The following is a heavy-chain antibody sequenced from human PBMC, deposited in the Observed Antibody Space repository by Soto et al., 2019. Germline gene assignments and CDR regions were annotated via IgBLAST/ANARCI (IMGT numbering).Heavy chain of an antibody. CDR2: IGTDGNT. J-gene: IGHJ4*01. V-gene: IGHV3-23*01. CDR3: VRKYPGTRPFDY. D-gene: IGHD6-6*01. Sequence: GGSLRLSCAASGFTFNSYAMNWVRQAPGKGLAWVSAIGTDGNTYYANSVKGRFTISRDNSRTTLYLQMNSLRVEDTALYYCVRKYPGTRPFDYWGQGTRATVS. CDR1: GFTFNSYA.